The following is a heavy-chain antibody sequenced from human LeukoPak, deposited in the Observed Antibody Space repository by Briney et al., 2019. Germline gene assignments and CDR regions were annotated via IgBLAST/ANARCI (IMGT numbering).Heavy chain of an antibody. CDR3: ARDGADVVAATGGVGY. CDR2: ISSSSSYI. D-gene: IGHD2-15*01. CDR1: GFTFSSYS. J-gene: IGHJ4*02. V-gene: IGHV3-21*01. Sequence: GGPLRLSCAASGFTFSSYSMNWVRQAPGKGLEWVSSISSSSSYIYYADSVKGRFTISRDNAKNSLYLQMNSLRAEDTAVYYCARDGADVVAATGGVGYWGQGTLVTVSS.